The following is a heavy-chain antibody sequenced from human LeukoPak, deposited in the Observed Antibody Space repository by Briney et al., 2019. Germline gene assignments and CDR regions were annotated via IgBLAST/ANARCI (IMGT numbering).Heavy chain of an antibody. J-gene: IGHJ4*02. V-gene: IGHV3-23*01. CDR1: GFTFSSYA. Sequence: GGSLRLSCAASGFTFSSYAMSWVRQAPGKGLEWVSAISGSGGSTYYADSVKGRFTISRDNSKNTLYLQMNSLRAEDTAVYYCARHLLWFGELSGGFDYWGQGTLVTVSS. D-gene: IGHD3-10*01. CDR2: ISGSGGST. CDR3: ARHLLWFGELSGGFDY.